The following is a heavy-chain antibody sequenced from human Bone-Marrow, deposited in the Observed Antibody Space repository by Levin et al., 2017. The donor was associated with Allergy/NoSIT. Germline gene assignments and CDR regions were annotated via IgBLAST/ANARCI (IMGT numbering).Heavy chain of an antibody. J-gene: IGHJ6*03. V-gene: IGHV3-48*03. D-gene: IGHD2-2*01. CDR1: GFTFSSYE. CDR3: AGGVDCSSTSCYGPNAPYYYYYMDV. CDR2: ISSSGSTI. Sequence: GGSLRLSCAASGFTFSSYEMNWVRQAPGKGLEWVSYISSSGSTIYYADSVKGRFTISRDNAKNSLYLQMNSLRAEDTAVYYCAGGVDCSSTSCYGPNAPYYYYYMDVWGKGTTVTVSS.